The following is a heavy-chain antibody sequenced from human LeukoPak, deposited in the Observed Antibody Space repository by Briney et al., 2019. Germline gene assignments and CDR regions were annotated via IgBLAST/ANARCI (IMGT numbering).Heavy chain of an antibody. D-gene: IGHD1-20*01. CDR2: IIPIFGTA. Sequence: SVKVSCKASGGTFSSYAISWVRQAPGQGLEWMGGIIPIFGTANYAQKFQGRVTITTDESTSTAYMELSSLRSEDTAVYYCARDQRITGTLDYWGQGTLVTVSS. V-gene: IGHV1-69*05. CDR3: ARDQRITGTLDY. CDR1: GGTFSSYA. J-gene: IGHJ4*02.